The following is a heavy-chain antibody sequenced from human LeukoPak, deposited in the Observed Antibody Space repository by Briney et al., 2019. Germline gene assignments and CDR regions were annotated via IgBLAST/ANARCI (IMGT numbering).Heavy chain of an antibody. V-gene: IGHV3-53*01. CDR2: IYSGGST. Sequence: GGSLRLSCAASGFTVSSNYMSWVRQAPGKGLEWVSVIYSGGSTSYADSVKGRFTISRDNSKNTLYLQMNSLRAEDTAVYYCASRATVTTDRFRFDPWGQGTLVTVSS. J-gene: IGHJ5*02. D-gene: IGHD4-11*01. CDR3: ASRATVTTDRFRFDP. CDR1: GFTVSSNY.